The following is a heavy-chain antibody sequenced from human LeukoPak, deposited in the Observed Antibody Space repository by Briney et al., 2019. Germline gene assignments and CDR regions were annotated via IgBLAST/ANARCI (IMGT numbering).Heavy chain of an antibody. D-gene: IGHD3-3*01. Sequence: ASVTVSCKASGYTFTGYYMHWVRQAPGQGLEWMGVINPSGGSTSYEQKFQGRVTMTRDMSTNTVYMELSSLRSEDTAVYYCTRESYDFWSGPPFDYWGQGTLVTVSS. V-gene: IGHV1-46*01. CDR2: INPSGGST. J-gene: IGHJ4*02. CDR3: TRESYDFWSGPPFDY. CDR1: GYTFTGYY.